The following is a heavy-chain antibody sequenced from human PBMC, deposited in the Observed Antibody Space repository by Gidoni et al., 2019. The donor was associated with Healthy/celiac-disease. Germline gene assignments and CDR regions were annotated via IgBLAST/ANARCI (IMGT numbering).Heavy chain of an antibody. J-gene: IGHJ3*02. Sequence: EVQLLESGGGLAQPGGSLRLPCAASGVTFSSYAMSWVRQAPGKGLEWVAPISGSGGSTYYADSVKGRFTISRDNSKNTLYLQMNSLRAEDTAVYYCAKDPRARGAFDIWGQGTMVTVSS. CDR2: ISGSGGST. CDR1: GVTFSSYA. CDR3: AKDPRARGAFDI. V-gene: IGHV3-23*01. D-gene: IGHD3-16*01.